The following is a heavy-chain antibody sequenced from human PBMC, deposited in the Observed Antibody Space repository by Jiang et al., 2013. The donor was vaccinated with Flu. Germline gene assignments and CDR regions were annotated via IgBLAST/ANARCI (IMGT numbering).Heavy chain of an antibody. J-gene: IGHJ4*02. CDR1: GTFLRSSAYY. CDR2: NGRT. D-gene: IGHD3-16*01. CDR3: ARHWEVPYYFDY. V-gene: IGHV4-39*01. Sequence: GLVKPSETLSLTCSVSGTFLRSSAYYWGWIRQSPGRGLEWIDNGRTHYNPSLKSRATISVDTSQNWFSLRLTSVTATDTAIYYCARHWEVPYYFDYWGLGTLV.